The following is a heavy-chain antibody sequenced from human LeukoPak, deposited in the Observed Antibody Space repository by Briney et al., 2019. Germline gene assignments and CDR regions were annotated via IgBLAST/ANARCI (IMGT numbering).Heavy chain of an antibody. CDR1: GGSISSSTYY. CDR2: IYFSGNT. V-gene: IGHV4-39*01. J-gene: IGHJ2*01. CDR3: ARLRDYHRYFDL. D-gene: IGHD3-10*01. Sequence: SETLSLTCTVSGGSISSSTYYWGWIRQPPGKGLEWIGTIYFSGNTYYSPSRTSRVTISVDTSKNQFSLNLSSVTAADTAVYYCARLRDYHRYFDLWGRGTLVTVSS.